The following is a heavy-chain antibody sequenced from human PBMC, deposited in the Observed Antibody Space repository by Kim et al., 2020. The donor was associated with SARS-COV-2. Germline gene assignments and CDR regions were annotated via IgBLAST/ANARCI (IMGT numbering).Heavy chain of an antibody. Sequence: NYEHKFQGRVTMPREPSISTAYMELSRLRSDDTAVYYCATRPLPAANSFDYWGQGTLVTVSS. V-gene: IGHV1-2*02. J-gene: IGHJ4*02. D-gene: IGHD2-2*01. CDR3: ATRPLPAANSFDY.